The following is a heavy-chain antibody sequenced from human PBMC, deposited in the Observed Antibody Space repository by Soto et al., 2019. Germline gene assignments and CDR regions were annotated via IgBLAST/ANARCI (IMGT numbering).Heavy chain of an antibody. CDR3: ARVLVAPPPDLRGAYYYGMDV. CDR2: ISAYNGNT. J-gene: IGHJ6*02. Sequence: GASVKVSCKASGYTFTSYGISWVRQAPGQGLEWMGWISAYNGNTNYAQKLQGRVTMTTDTSTSTAYIELRSLRSDDTAVYYCARVLVAPPPDLRGAYYYGMDVWGQGTTVTVSS. CDR1: GYTFTSYG. V-gene: IGHV1-18*01.